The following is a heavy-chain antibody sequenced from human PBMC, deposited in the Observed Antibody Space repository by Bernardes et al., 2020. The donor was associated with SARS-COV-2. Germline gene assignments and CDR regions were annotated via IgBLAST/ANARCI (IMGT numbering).Heavy chain of an antibody. CDR1: EFTFSAYG. J-gene: IGHJ2*01. CDR2: VSSDGSQT. Sequence: VGSLRLSCAASEFTFSAYGMHWVRQAPGKGLEWVAAVSSDGSQTYYADSVKGRFTISRDNPKNTLYLQMNSLRAEDTAVYYCANNRNRGLWYFDLWGRGTRVAVAS. D-gene: IGHD7-27*01. CDR3: ANNRNRGLWYFDL. V-gene: IGHV3-30*18.